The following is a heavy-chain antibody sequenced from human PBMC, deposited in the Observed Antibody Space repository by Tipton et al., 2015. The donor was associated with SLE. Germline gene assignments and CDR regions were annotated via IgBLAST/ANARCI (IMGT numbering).Heavy chain of an antibody. CDR3: AKSSREYSVPV. CDR2: IYHSGMT. D-gene: IGHD2-15*01. J-gene: IGHJ4*02. CDR1: GGSISSHNW. Sequence: LRLSCVVSGGSISSHNWWSWVRQPPGKGLEWIGEIYHSGMTNYKPSLKSRVTLSVDTSKNLFSLTLTSVTAADTAVYYCAKSSREYSVPVWGEGTLVVVSS. V-gene: IGHV4-4*02.